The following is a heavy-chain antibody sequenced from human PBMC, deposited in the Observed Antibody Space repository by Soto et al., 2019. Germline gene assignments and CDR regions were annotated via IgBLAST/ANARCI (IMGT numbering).Heavy chain of an antibody. CDR1: GFTFDDSA. Sequence: EVQLVESGGGLVQPGRSLRLSCAASGFTFDDSAMHWVRQPPGKGLEWVSGIGSNSGGIGYADSVKGRFTISRDNAKNSQYLPMNSLRAEDTDLYYCAKGLSEGYFDYWGQGTLVTVSS. CDR3: AKGLSEGYFDY. J-gene: IGHJ4*02. CDR2: IGSNSGGI. V-gene: IGHV3-9*01.